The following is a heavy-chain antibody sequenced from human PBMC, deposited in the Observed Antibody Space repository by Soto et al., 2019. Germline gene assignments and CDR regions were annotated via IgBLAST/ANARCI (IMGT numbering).Heavy chain of an antibody. CDR1: GYTFINYG. CDR3: ARAQTPTESDF. V-gene: IGHV1-18*01. CDR2: LNTYNANT. D-gene: IGHD2-15*01. Sequence: QIQLVQSEGEVRQPGASVKVSCKTSGYTFINYGVTWVRQRPGQGLEWMGWLNTYNANTKSAQKLQGRVTMTADTSASTAYVELRSLRSDDTAVYFCARAQTPTESDFWGQGTLVIVSS. J-gene: IGHJ4*02.